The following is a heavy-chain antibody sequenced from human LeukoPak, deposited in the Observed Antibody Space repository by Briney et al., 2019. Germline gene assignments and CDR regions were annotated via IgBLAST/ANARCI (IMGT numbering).Heavy chain of an antibody. CDR1: GFTFSIYG. CDR2: ISSSGDST. V-gene: IGHV3-23*01. D-gene: IGHD2-15*01. J-gene: IGHJ4*02. Sequence: GRSLRLSCAASGFTFSIYGMHWVRQAPGKGLEWVSIISSSGDSTYYADSVQGRFTISRDNSKNTLYLQMNSLRAEDTAIYYCAKARSGWVVAASDYWGQGTLVTVSS. CDR3: AKARSGWVVAASDY.